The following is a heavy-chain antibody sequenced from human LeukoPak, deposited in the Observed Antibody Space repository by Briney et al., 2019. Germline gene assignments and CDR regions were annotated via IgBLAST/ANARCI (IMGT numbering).Heavy chain of an antibody. CDR3: VELLHDNSGHYYFDY. CDR2: VHYGGST. V-gene: IGHV4-59*01. D-gene: IGHD6-19*01. CDR1: GGSSNAYY. Sequence: SETLSLTCTVSGGSSNAYYWSWVRQSPGKGLEWIGYVHYGGSTDYNPSLKSRVTVSVDASKNHFSLRLTCMTAAATAVYCCVELLHDNSGHYYFDYWGQGTLVSVSS. J-gene: IGHJ4*02.